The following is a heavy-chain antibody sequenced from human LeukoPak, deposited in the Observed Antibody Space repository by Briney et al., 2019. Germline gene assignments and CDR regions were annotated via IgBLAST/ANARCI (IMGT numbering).Heavy chain of an antibody. D-gene: IGHD3-3*02. CDR1: GFSFSTYG. CDR3: ARVSI. J-gene: IGHJ3*02. Sequence: PGGSLRLSCAASGFSFSTYGMHWVRQAPSKGLEWVAFIRFDGSNYYYGDSVKGRFTISRDNSKNTLYLQMNSLRADDTAVYYCARVSIWGQGTMVTVSS. V-gene: IGHV3-30*02. CDR2: IRFDGSNY.